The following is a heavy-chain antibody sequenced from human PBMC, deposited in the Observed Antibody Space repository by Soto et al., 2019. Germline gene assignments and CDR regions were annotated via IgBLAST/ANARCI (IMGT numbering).Heavy chain of an antibody. CDR1: GGSISSYY. CDR3: ARGLTAIAVAGHFDY. D-gene: IGHD6-19*01. CDR2: IYYSGST. J-gene: IGHJ4*02. Sequence: SETLSLTCTVSGGSISSYYWSWIRQPPGKGLEWIGYIYYSGSTNYNPSLKSRVTISVDTSKSQFSLKLSSVTAADTAVYYCARGLTAIAVAGHFDYWGQGTLVTVSS. V-gene: IGHV4-59*01.